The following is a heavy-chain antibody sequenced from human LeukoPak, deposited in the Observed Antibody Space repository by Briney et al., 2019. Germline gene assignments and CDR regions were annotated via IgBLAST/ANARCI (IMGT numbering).Heavy chain of an antibody. V-gene: IGHV1-2*02. CDR3: ARGIAARPFDY. Sequence: ASVKVSCKASGYTFTGYYMHWVRQAPGQGLEWMGWINPNSGGTNYAQKFQGRVTITADKSTSTAYMELSSLRSEDTAVYYCARGIAARPFDYWGQGTLVTVSS. CDR2: INPNSGGT. J-gene: IGHJ4*02. D-gene: IGHD6-6*01. CDR1: GYTFTGYY.